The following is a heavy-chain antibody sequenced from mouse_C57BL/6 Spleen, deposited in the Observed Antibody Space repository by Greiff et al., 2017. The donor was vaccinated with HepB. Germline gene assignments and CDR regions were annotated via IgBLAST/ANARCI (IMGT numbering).Heavy chain of an antibody. D-gene: IGHD2-1*01. CDR2: IRSVSSTI. J-gene: IGHJ3*01. CDR3: ARVYYGNLAWCAY. Sequence: EVMLVESGGGLVKPGGSLTLSCAASGFTFSDYGMHWVRQAPEKGLEWVAYIRSVSSTIYYADTVKGRFNISRDNAKHPLFLQLTSLRSEDTAMYYWARVYYGNLAWCAYWGQGTLVAVSA. V-gene: IGHV5-17*01. CDR1: GFTFSDYG.